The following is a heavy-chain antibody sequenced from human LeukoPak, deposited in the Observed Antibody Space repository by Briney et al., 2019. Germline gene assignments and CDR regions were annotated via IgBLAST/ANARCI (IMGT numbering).Heavy chain of an antibody. CDR2: INHSGSTT. J-gene: IGHJ3*02. V-gene: IGHV4-34*01. CDR3: ARRPSPPDAFGI. CDR1: GESFSGYY. Sequence: SETLSLTCAVYGESFSGYYWNWIRRPPGKGLEWVGEINHSGSTTNHNPSPKSRVTMSVDTSKNQFSLNLYSVTAADTAVYYCARRPSPPDAFGIWGQGTVVTVSS.